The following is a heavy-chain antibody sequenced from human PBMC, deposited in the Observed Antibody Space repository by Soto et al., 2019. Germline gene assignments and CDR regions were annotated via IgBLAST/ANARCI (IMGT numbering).Heavy chain of an antibody. CDR2: INHSGNT. V-gene: IGHV4-34*01. CDR1: GGSFSGYY. Sequence: PSETLSLTCAVYGGSFSGYYWIWIRQPPGKGLEWIGEINHSGNTNYNPSLKSRVTISVDTSNNQLSLKLSSVTAADTAVYYCARYGSGWYIFFDYWGQGTLVTVSS. J-gene: IGHJ4*02. CDR3: ARYGSGWYIFFDY. D-gene: IGHD6-19*01.